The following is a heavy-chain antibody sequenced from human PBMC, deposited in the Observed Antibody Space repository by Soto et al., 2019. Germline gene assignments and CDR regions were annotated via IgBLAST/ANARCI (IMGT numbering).Heavy chain of an antibody. V-gene: IGHV3-23*01. Sequence: GGSLRLSCAASGFTFSSYAMSWVRQAPGKGLEWVSAISGSGGSTYYADSVKGRFTISRDNSKNTLYLQMNSLRAEDTAVYYCAKDFWPAGTSAYFDYWGQGTLVTVSS. CDR3: AKDFWPAGTSAYFDY. CDR2: ISGSGGST. J-gene: IGHJ4*02. CDR1: GFTFSSYA. D-gene: IGHD6-13*01.